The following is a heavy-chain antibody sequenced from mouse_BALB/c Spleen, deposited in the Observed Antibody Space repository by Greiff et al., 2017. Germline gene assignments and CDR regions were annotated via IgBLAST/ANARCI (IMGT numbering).Heavy chain of an antibody. CDR3: AREGFTTATAWFAY. Sequence: EVKLMESGGGLVKPGGSLKLSCAASGFTFSSYAMSWVRQTPEKRLEWVASISSGGSTYYPDSVKGRFTISRDNARNILYLQMSSLRSEDTAMYYCAREGFTTATAWFAYWGQGTLVTVSA. D-gene: IGHD1-2*01. CDR1: GFTFSSYA. CDR2: ISSGGST. J-gene: IGHJ3*01. V-gene: IGHV5-6-5*01.